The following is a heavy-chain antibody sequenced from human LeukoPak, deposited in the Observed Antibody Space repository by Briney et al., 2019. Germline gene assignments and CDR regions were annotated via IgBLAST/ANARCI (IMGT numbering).Heavy chain of an antibody. J-gene: IGHJ4*02. CDR3: ARDRGDYVFDY. CDR2: IGTAGDT. CDR1: GFTFSSYD. V-gene: IGHV3-13*01. Sequence: GGSLRLSCAASGFTFSSYDMHWVRQATGKGLEWVSAIGTAGDTYYPGSVKGRFTISSENANNSVYLQMNSLRAGDTAVYYCARDRGDYVFDYWGQGTLVTVSS. D-gene: IGHD3-16*01.